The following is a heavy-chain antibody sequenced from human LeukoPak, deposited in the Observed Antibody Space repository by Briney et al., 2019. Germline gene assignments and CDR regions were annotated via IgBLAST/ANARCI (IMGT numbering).Heavy chain of an antibody. D-gene: IGHD2-21*01. CDR2: ISWNSGSI. CDR1: GFTFDDYA. J-gene: IGHJ4*02. V-gene: IGHV3-9*01. Sequence: PGRSLRLSCAASGFTFDDYAMHWVRQAPGKGLERVSGISWNSGSIGYADSVKGRFTISRDNAKNSLYLQMNSLRAEDTALYYCAKDSAGGARGVGSFDYWGQGTLVTVSS. CDR3: AKDSAGGARGVGSFDY.